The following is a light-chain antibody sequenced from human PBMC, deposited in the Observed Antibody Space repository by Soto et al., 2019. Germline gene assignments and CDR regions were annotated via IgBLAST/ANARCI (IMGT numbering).Light chain of an antibody. CDR3: QQSYSTPSIT. Sequence: DIHMTQSPSSLSASLGDIVTITCRASQSISSYLNWYQQKPGQAPKRLIYAASSLHSEVPSRFSGSGSGTDFTLTISSLQPEDFATYYCQQSYSTPSITFGQGTRLEIK. J-gene: IGKJ5*01. CDR2: AAS. V-gene: IGKV1-39*01. CDR1: QSISSY.